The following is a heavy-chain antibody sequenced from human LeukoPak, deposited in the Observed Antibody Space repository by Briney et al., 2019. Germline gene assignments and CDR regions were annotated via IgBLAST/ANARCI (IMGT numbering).Heavy chain of an antibody. Sequence: PSQTLSLTCTVSGGSISSGGYYWSWIRQHPGKGLEWIGYIYYSGSTYYNPSLKSRVTISVDTSKNQSSLKLSSVTAADTAVYYCARDAGGGKLFDYWGQGTLVTVSS. CDR1: GGSISSGGYY. V-gene: IGHV4-31*03. J-gene: IGHJ4*02. CDR3: ARDAGGGKLFDY. CDR2: IYYSGST. D-gene: IGHD3-16*01.